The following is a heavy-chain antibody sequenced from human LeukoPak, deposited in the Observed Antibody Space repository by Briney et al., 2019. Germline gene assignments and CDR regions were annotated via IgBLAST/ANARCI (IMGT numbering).Heavy chain of an antibody. Sequence: GGSLRLSCAASGFTFSTAGMYWVRQAPGKGMERGSAISRKGGDTYSADSVKGRFTISRDIFKNPLFLQMNRLRAEDTALYYCAKEKDGSFSLWGQGTLVTVSS. V-gene: IGHV3-23*01. J-gene: IGHJ4*02. D-gene: IGHD3-10*01. CDR1: GFTFSTAG. CDR2: ISRKGGDT. CDR3: AKEKDGSFSL.